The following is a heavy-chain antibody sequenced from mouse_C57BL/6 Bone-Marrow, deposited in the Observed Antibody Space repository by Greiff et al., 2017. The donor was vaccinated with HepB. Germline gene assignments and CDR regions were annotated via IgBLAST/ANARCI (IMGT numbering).Heavy chain of an antibody. J-gene: IGHJ2*01. V-gene: IGHV1-15*01. CDR2: IDPETGGT. Sequence: QVQLQQSGAELVRPGASVTLSCKASGYTFTDYEMHWVKQTPVHGLEWIGAIDPETGGTAYNQKFKGKAILTADKSSSTAYMALRSLTSEDSAVYYCTRRVLYYFDYWGQGTTLTVSS. CDR3: TRRVLYYFDY. CDR1: GYTFTDYE.